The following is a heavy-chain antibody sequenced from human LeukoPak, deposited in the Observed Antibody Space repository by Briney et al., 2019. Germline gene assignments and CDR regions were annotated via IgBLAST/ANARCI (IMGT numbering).Heavy chain of an antibody. D-gene: IGHD2-2*01. CDR1: GFTFTSSA. J-gene: IGHJ4*02. CDR3: ARVRVSAGSIEEAVDY. V-gene: IGHV1-69*13. CDR2: IIPIFGTA. Sequence: SVKVSCKASGFTFTSSAVQWVRQAPGQGLEWMGGIIPIFGTANYAQKFQGRVTITADESTSTAYMELSSLRSEDTAVYYCARVRVSAGSIEEAVDYWGQGTLVTVSS.